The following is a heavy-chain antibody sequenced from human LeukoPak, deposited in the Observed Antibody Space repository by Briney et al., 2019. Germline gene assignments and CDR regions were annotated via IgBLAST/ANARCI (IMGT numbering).Heavy chain of an antibody. CDR1: GFPFSSYW. CDR2: IKQDGSEK. Sequence: GGSLRLSCAASGFPFSSYWMSWVRQAPGKGLEWVANIKQDGSEKYYVDSVKGRFTISRDNAKNSLYLQMNSLRAEDTALYYCASGRQLGYWGQGTLVTVPS. D-gene: IGHD3-16*01. CDR3: ASGRQLGY. J-gene: IGHJ4*02. V-gene: IGHV3-7*01.